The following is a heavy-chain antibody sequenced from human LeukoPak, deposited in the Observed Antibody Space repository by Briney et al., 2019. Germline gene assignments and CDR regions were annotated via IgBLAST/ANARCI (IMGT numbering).Heavy chain of an antibody. V-gene: IGHV3-30*01. CDR3: ARDYEEGSSGYYWGFDY. CDR1: GFTFSSYA. D-gene: IGHD3-22*01. Sequence: PGGSLRLSCAASGFTFSSYAMHWVRQAPGKGLEWVAVISYDGSNKYYADSVKGRFTISRDNSKNTLYLQMNSLRAEDTAVYYCARDYEEGSSGYYWGFDYWGQGTLVTVSS. J-gene: IGHJ4*02. CDR2: ISYDGSNK.